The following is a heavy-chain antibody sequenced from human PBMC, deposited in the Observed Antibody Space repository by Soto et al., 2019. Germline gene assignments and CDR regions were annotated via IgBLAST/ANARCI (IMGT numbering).Heavy chain of an antibody. CDR2: ISAYNGNT. CDR1: GYTFTSYG. CDR3: ARDYYDSSGYYSDAFDI. Sequence: GASVKVSCKASGYTFTSYGISWVRQAPGQGLEWMGWISAYNGNTNYAQKLQGRVTMTTDTSTSTAYMELRSLRSDDTAVYYCARDYYDSSGYYSDAFDIWGQGTMVTVSS. D-gene: IGHD3-22*01. J-gene: IGHJ3*02. V-gene: IGHV1-18*04.